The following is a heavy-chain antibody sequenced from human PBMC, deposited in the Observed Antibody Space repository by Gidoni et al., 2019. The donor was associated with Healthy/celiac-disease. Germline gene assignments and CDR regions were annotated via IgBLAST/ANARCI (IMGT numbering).Heavy chain of an antibody. D-gene: IGHD3-22*01. CDR1: GGSFSGYY. CDR3: ARERRGYYDSSGYV. J-gene: IGHJ4*02. Sequence: QVQLQQWGAGLLKPSETLSLTCAVYGGSFSGYYWSWIRQPPGKGLEWIGEINHSRSTNYNPSLKSRVTISVDTSKNQFSLKLSSVTAADTAVYYCARERRGYYDSSGYVGGQGTLVTVSS. CDR2: INHSRST. V-gene: IGHV4-34*01.